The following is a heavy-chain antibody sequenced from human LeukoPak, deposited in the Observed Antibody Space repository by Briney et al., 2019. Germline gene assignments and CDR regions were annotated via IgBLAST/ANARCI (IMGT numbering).Heavy chain of an antibody. V-gene: IGHV1-8*01. CDR1: GYTFTTND. Sequence: ASVKVSCKASGYTFTTNDIHWVRQATGQGLELMGWMNPDSGNTGYQQKFQGRVTMTRNTFISTAYMELSSLTSEDTAVYYCARGLRPTPHDNWGQGTLVTVSS. D-gene: IGHD4-11*01. CDR3: ARGLRPTPHDN. J-gene: IGHJ4*02. CDR2: MNPDSGNT.